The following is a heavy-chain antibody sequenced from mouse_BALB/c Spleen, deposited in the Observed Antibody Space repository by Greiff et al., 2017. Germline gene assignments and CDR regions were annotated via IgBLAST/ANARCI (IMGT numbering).Heavy chain of an antibody. D-gene: IGHD2-1*01. CDR3: ARERSYGNPMDY. J-gene: IGHJ4*01. CDR1: GYSITSGYY. V-gene: IGHV3-6*02. CDR2: ISYDGSN. Sequence: ESGPGLVKPSQSLSLTCSVTGYSITSGYYWNWIRQFPGNKLEWMGYISYDGSNNYNPSLKNRISITRDTSKNQFFLKLNSVTTEDTATYYCARERSYGNPMDYWGQGTSVTVSS.